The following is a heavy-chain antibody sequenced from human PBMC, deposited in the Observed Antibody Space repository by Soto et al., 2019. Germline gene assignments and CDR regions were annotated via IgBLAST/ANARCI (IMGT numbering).Heavy chain of an antibody. D-gene: IGHD1-26*01. CDR3: ARVNSDYYGMDV. Sequence: QVQLVESGGGVVQPGRSLRLSCVASESMFGSYGMYWVRQAPGKGLEWVAVIWYDGSIKHYADSVKGRFTISRDNSKNTLQLQMNSLRAEDTAVYYCARVNSDYYGMDVWGQGTAVIVSS. J-gene: IGHJ6*02. V-gene: IGHV3-33*01. CDR2: IWYDGSIK. CDR1: ESMFGSYG.